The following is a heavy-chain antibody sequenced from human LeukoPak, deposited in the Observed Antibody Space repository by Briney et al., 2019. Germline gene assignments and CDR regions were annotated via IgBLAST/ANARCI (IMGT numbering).Heavy chain of an antibody. CDR2: ITGSAYST. CDR1: GFTLSSSA. CDR3: AKKMDNSSPFFDY. D-gene: IGHD6-6*01. Sequence: GGSLRLSCAASGFTLSSSAMNWVRQAPGKGLEWVSAITGSAYSTYYADSVEGRFTISRDNSKNTLYLQMDSLRAEDTAVYHCAKKMDNSSPFFDYWGQGTLVTVSS. J-gene: IGHJ4*02. V-gene: IGHV3-23*01.